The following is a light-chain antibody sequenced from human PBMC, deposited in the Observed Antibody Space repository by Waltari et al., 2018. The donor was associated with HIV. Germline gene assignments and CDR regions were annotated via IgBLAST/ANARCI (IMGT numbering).Light chain of an antibody. J-gene: IGLJ1*01. CDR1: NSDLGAYNY. Sequence: QSALTQPASVSGSPGQSITISCTGTNSDLGAYNYVSWYQQHPGKAPKLLIYEVSNRPSGVSSRFSGSRSGTTASLTSSGLQAEDEADYYCSSYTGTSTLYVFGPGTKVTVL. CDR3: SSYTGTSTLYV. CDR2: EVS. V-gene: IGLV2-14*01.